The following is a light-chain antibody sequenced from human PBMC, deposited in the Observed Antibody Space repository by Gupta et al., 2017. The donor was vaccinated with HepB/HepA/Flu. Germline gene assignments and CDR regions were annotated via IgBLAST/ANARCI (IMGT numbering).Light chain of an antibody. J-gene: IGLJ2*01. Sequence: VLTQPPSASGTPGQRVTFSCSGSSSSFGGNYVYWYQQLPGTAPKLLIYINDQRPSGLPDRFSCAKSGTSASPATSGLRSEEEADDYCAAWDASLSAGVFGGGTKLTVL. V-gene: IGLV1-47*02. CDR3: AAWDASLSAGV. CDR1: SSSFGGNY. CDR2: IND.